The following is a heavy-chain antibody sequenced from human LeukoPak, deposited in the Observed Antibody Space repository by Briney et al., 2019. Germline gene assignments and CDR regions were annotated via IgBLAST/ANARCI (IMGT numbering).Heavy chain of an antibody. V-gene: IGHV3-48*04. CDR1: GFTFNTYT. J-gene: IGHJ4*02. CDR3: ARRYFDH. CDR2: ISGSSGII. Sequence: GGSLRLSCAASGFTFNTYTMNWVRQAPGKGLEWVSYISGSSGIIDYADSVRGRFTISRDNAKNSLYLQMNSLRAEDTAVYYCARRYFDHWGQGTLVTVSS. D-gene: IGHD2-15*01.